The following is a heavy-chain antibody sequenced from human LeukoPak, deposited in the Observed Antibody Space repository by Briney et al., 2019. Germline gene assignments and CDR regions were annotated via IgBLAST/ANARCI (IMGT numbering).Heavy chain of an antibody. CDR2: IIPIYDTA. J-gene: IGHJ6*03. CDR1: GGTFSSYA. D-gene: IGHD5-24*01. CDR3: ARGWLHFYYYYMDV. V-gene: IGHV1-69*13. Sequence: SVKLSCKASGGTFSSYAISWVRQAPGQGLEWMGGIIPIYDTANYAQKFQGRVTITADESTSTAYMELSSLRSEDTAVYYCARGWLHFYYYYMDVWGKGTTVTISS.